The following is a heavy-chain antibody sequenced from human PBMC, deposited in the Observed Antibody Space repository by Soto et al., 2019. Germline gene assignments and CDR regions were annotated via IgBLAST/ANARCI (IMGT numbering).Heavy chain of an antibody. D-gene: IGHD3-22*01. CDR1: GFTFSSYA. CDR3: ARRETLNYYDSSGYFDY. Sequence: GGSLRLSCAASGFTFSSYAMHWVRQAPGKGLEYVSAISSNGGSTYYANSVKGRFTISRDNSKNTLYLQIGSLRAEDMAVYYCARRETLNYYDSSGYFDYWGQGTLVTVSS. J-gene: IGHJ4*02. CDR2: ISSNGGST. V-gene: IGHV3-64*01.